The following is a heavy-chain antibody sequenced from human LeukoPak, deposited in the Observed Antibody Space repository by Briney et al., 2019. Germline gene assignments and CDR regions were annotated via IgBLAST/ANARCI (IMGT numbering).Heavy chain of an antibody. V-gene: IGHV4-39*07. D-gene: IGHD5-18*01. Sequence: SETLSLTCTVSGGSISSSSYYWGWIRQPPGKGLEWIGSIYYSGSTYYNQSLKSRVTISVDTSKNQFSLKLSSVTAADTAVYYCARLSDVDTAMEPEPHFDYWGQGTLVTVSS. CDR3: ARLSDVDTAMEPEPHFDY. J-gene: IGHJ4*02. CDR2: IYYSGST. CDR1: GGSISSSSYY.